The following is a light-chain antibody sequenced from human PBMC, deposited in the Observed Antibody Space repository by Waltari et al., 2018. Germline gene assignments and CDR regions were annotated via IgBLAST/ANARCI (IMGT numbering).Light chain of an antibody. CDR1: SQHVGDEG. V-gene: IGLV10-54*04. CDR2: RKT. CDR3: SAWDGSLNTWL. J-gene: IGLJ3*02. Sequence: QAGLTQPPSVSKGLRQTATLTCSGNSQHVGDEGAYWLQQTQGHPPKVLSYRKTTRPSGVSERFSASRSGNTASLTISGLQPEDEADYYCSAWDGSLNTWLFGGGTKLTVL.